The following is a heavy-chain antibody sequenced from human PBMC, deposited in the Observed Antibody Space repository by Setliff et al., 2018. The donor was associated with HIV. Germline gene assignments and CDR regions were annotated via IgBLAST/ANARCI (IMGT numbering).Heavy chain of an antibody. CDR1: SGSFSGYF. J-gene: IGHJ4*02. CDR2: INHSGST. CDR3: ATKVAGRLDY. V-gene: IGHV4-34*01. Sequence: LSLTCAVYSGSFSGYFWSWIRQPPGKGLEWIGEINHSGSTNYNPSLKTRVTISVDTSKNQFSLKLSSVTAADTAVYYCATKVAGRLDYWGQGTLVTVSS. D-gene: IGHD6-19*01.